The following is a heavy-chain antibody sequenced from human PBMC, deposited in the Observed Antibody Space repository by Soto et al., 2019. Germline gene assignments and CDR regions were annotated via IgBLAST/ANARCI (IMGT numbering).Heavy chain of an antibody. J-gene: IGHJ4*02. D-gene: IGHD3-3*01. CDR1: VFTFSHYV. Sequence: EVQLLDSGGGLVQPGGSLRLSCADSVFTFSHYVMNWVRHAPGKGLDWVSAISASGGSTYYADSVKGRFTISRDNSKNTLYLQMSSLRAEDTAVYYCAKGHLGSGYYLDYWGQGTLVTVSS. CDR2: ISASGGST. V-gene: IGHV3-23*01. CDR3: AKGHLGSGYYLDY.